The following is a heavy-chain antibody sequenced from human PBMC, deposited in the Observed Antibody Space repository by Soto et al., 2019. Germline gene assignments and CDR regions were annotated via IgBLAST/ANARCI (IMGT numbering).Heavy chain of an antibody. Sequence: SETLSLTCTVSGGSSSSSDCNWGWIRQPPGKELEWIGTMYYNGNIYFNPSLNSRVTISLDTSKNQFSLKLTSVTAADTAVYYCARIALYSRAFDIWGQGTMVT. D-gene: IGHD2-15*01. CDR3: ARIALYSRAFDI. CDR1: GGSSSSSDCN. V-gene: IGHV4-39*01. J-gene: IGHJ3*02. CDR2: MYYNGNI.